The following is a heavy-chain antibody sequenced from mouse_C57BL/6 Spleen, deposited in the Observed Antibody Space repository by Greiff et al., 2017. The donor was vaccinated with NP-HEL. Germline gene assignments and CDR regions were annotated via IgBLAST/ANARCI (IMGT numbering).Heavy chain of an antibody. CDR2: IDPISGGT. CDR1: GYTFTSYW. D-gene: IGHD2-3*01. J-gene: IGHJ3*01. CDR3: ARYLYDGYYWFAY. V-gene: IGHV1-72*01. Sequence: QVQLQQSGAELVKPGASVKLSCKASGYTFTSYWMPWVKQRPGRGLEWIGRIDPISGGTKYNEKFKSKATLTVDTPSSTAYMQLSSLTSEDSAVSYCARYLYDGYYWFAYWGQGTLVTVSA.